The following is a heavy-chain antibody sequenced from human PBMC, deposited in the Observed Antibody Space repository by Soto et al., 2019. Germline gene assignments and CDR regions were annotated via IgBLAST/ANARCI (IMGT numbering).Heavy chain of an antibody. V-gene: IGHV4-59*01. D-gene: IGHD5-12*01. J-gene: IGHJ4*02. Sequence: SETLSLTCTVSGGSISSYYWSWIRQPPGKGLEWIGYIYYSGSTNYNPSLKSRVTISVDTSKNQFSLKLSSVTAADTAVYYCAGWLVANEFYFDYWGQGTLVTVSS. CDR1: GGSISSYY. CDR2: IYYSGST. CDR3: AGWLVANEFYFDY.